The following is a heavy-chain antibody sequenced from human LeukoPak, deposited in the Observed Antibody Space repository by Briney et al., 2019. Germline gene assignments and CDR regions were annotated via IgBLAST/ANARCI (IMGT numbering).Heavy chain of an antibody. V-gene: IGHV3-74*01. Sequence: GGSLRLSCAASGFTFSGYWMHWVRQAPGKGLVWVSRINSDGSSTSYADSVKGRFTISRDSAKNTLYLQMNSLRAEDAAVYYCVRDGYSYGFMLAFDIWGLGTRVTVSS. D-gene: IGHD5-18*01. CDR2: INSDGSST. J-gene: IGHJ3*02. CDR1: GFTFSGYW. CDR3: VRDGYSYGFMLAFDI.